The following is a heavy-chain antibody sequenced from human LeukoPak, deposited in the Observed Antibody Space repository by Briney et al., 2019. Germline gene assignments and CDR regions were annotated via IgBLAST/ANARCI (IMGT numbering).Heavy chain of an antibody. J-gene: IGHJ4*02. CDR1: GFTFSSYA. CDR3: ARGNVDTAMVRGNYFDY. D-gene: IGHD5-18*01. CDR2: ISYDGSNK. Sequence: GRSLRLSCAASGFTFSSYAMHWVRQAPGKGLEWVAVISYDGSNKYYADSVKGRFTISRDNSKNTLYLQMNSLRAEDTAVYYCARGNVDTAMVRGNYFDYWGQGTLVTVSS. V-gene: IGHV3-30-3*01.